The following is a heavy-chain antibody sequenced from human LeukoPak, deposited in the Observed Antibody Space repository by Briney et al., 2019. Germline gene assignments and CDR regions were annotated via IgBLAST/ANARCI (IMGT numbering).Heavy chain of an antibody. V-gene: IGHV5-51*01. CDR1: GYSFSTYW. Sequence: GESLKTSCKGSGYSFSTYWIGWVRQMPGKGLEWMGIIYPGDSDTRYSPSFQGQVTLSADKSISTAYLQWSSLKASDNAMYYCARPLNGGNVYWGQGTLVTVSS. CDR3: ARPLNGGNVY. D-gene: IGHD4-23*01. J-gene: IGHJ4*02. CDR2: IYPGDSDT.